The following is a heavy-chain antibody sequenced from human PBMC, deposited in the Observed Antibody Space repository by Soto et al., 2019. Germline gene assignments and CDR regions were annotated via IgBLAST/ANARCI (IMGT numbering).Heavy chain of an antibody. D-gene: IGHD6-19*01. Sequence: SETLSLTCTVSGGSISSSSYYGGWIRQPPGKGLEWIGSIYYSGSTYYNPSLKSRVTISVDTSKNQFSLKLSSVTAADTAVYYCASMRLSIAVADPGNWFDPWGQGTLVTVSS. CDR1: GGSISSSSYY. V-gene: IGHV4-39*01. J-gene: IGHJ5*02. CDR2: IYYSGST. CDR3: ASMRLSIAVADPGNWFDP.